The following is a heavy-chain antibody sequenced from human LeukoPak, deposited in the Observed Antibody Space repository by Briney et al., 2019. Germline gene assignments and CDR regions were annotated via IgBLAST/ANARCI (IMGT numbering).Heavy chain of an antibody. CDR2: ISGSGGST. Sequence: GGSLRLSCAASGFTFSSHWMHWVRQAPGKGLEWVSVISGSGGSTSYADSVRGRFTISRDDSKNTLYLQMNSLRAEDTAIYYCAKTSRSSSSGGGGFDSWGQGTLVTLSS. D-gene: IGHD6-6*01. V-gene: IGHV3-23*01. J-gene: IGHJ4*02. CDR3: AKTSRSSSSGGGGFDS. CDR1: GFTFSSHW.